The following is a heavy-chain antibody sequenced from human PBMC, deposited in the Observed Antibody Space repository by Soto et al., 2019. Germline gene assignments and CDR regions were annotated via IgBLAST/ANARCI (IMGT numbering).Heavy chain of an antibody. V-gene: IGHV5-51*01. CDR1: GYRFSNYW. CDR3: ARRGGFDL. D-gene: IGHD3-16*01. Sequence: GESLKISCKGSGYRFSNYWIGWVRQMPGKGLEWMAIIYPGDSDTRYSPSFQGQVSITADKSISTAYLRWSSLEASDTAMYYCARRGGFDLWGHGTMVTVSS. CDR2: IYPGDSDT. J-gene: IGHJ3*01.